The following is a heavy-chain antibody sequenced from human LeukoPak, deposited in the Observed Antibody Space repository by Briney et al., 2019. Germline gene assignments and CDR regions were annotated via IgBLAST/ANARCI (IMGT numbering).Heavy chain of an antibody. Sequence: SETLSLTCAVSGYSISSGYYWGWIRQPPGKGLEGIGSIYHSGSTYYNPSPKSRVTISVDTSKNQFSLKLSSVTAADTAVYYCASLADCTNGVCSNDYYYMDVWGKGTTVTVSS. CDR2: IYHSGST. CDR1: GYSISSGYY. J-gene: IGHJ6*03. CDR3: ASLADCTNGVCSNDYYYMDV. V-gene: IGHV4-38-2*01. D-gene: IGHD2-8*01.